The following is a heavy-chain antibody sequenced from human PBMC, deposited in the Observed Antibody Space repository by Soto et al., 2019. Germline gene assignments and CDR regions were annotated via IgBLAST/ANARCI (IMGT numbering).Heavy chain of an antibody. J-gene: IGHJ6*02. V-gene: IGHV1-18*01. CDR3: ARALGYSGYAGMDV. D-gene: IGHD5-12*01. Sequence: QVQWVQSGGEVKKPGASVKVSCKASGYTFTISGINWVRQAPGQGLEWMGWISPDNGNTNYAQKLQGRVTMTTDTSPSTAYMELRSLRSDDTAVYYCARALGYSGYAGMDVWGQGTTVTVSS. CDR2: ISPDNGNT. CDR1: GYTFTISG.